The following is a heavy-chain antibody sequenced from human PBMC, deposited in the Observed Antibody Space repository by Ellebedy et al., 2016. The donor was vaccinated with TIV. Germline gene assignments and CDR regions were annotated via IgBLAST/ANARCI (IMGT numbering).Heavy chain of an antibody. CDR3: VRDARTHGFDV. CDR1: GFTFNDYW. CDR2: INSDGTCT. J-gene: IGHJ3*01. Sequence: PGGSLRLSCAASGFTFNDYWMHWVRQAPRKGLVWVSRINSDGTCTSHADYVKGRFSISRDNAKNTLFLHMDSLRVEDQALYYCVRDARTHGFDVWGQGTAVTVSS. V-gene: IGHV3-74*01.